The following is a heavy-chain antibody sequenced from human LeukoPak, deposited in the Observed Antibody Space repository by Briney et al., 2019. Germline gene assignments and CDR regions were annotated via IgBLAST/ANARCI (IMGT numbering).Heavy chain of an antibody. CDR1: GYTFTGYY. Sequence: ASVKVSCKASGYTFTGYYMHWVRQAPGQGLEWMGWISAYNGNTNYAQKLQGRVTMTTDTSTSTAYMELRSLRSDDTAVYYCASTWELEAFDIWGQGTMVTVSS. CDR3: ASTWELEAFDI. CDR2: ISAYNGNT. J-gene: IGHJ3*02. D-gene: IGHD1-26*01. V-gene: IGHV1-18*04.